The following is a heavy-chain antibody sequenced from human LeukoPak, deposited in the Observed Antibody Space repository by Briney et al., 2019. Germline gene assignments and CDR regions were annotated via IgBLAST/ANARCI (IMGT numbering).Heavy chain of an antibody. V-gene: IGHV1-18*01. D-gene: IGHD2-15*01. CDR2: NSDYNGNK. J-gene: IGHJ4*02. CDR3: ARASNCSGGSGYSDY. Sequence: ASVKASCKASGYTFTSYSISWVRQAPGQGLEWLGWNSDYNGNKIYAQKVKGIVTMTTDTSTRTAYMELRSLKSDDTAVYYCARASNCSGGSGYSDYWGQGTLVTVSS. CDR1: GYTFTSYS.